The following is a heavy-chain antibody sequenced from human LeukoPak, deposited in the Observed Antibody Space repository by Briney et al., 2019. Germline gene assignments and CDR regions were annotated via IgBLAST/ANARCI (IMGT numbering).Heavy chain of an antibody. CDR1: GGSTSNYY. J-gene: IGHJ6*03. Sequence: SETLSLTCTVSGGSTSNYYWSWIRQPPGKGLEWIGYIFYSGSTNYNLSLKSRVTISIDTSKNQFSLNLSSVTAADTAVYYCARGPTRYYMDVWGKGTTHSVSS. V-gene: IGHV4-59*08. CDR2: IFYSGST. CDR3: ARGPTRYYMDV.